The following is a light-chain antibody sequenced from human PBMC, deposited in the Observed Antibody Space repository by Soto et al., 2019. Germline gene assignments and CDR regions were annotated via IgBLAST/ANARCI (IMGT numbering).Light chain of an antibody. CDR3: CSYAGRDTLYV. CDR2: DVS. CDR1: STDVGGYNY. Sequence: QAALTQPRSVSGSPGQSVTISCTGTSTDVGGYNYVSWYQQHPGKVPNLMLYDVSKRPSGVPDRFSGSKSGNTATLTTSGLQAEDEADYYCCSYAGRDTLYVFGSGTKVTV. V-gene: IGLV2-11*01. J-gene: IGLJ1*01.